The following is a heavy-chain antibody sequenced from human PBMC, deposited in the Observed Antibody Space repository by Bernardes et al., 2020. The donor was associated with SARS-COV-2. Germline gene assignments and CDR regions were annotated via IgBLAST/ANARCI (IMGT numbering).Heavy chain of an antibody. CDR2: ISDDGSSK. V-gene: IGHV3-30*18. Sequence: GGSLRLSCAASGLTFSRSGMHWVRQAPGKGLEWVTLISDDGSSKTYADSVKGRFTISRDNSKNTLYLQMSSLRVEETAIYYCVKGSVAVAGVDYWGQGTLVTVSS. CDR3: VKGSVAVAGVDY. D-gene: IGHD6-19*01. CDR1: GLTFSRSG. J-gene: IGHJ4*02.